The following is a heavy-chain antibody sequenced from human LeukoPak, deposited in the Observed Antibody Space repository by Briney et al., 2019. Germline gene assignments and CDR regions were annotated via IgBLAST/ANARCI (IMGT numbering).Heavy chain of an antibody. CDR2: ISSSGSTI. V-gene: IGHV3-48*03. J-gene: IGHJ3*02. Sequence: GGPLRLSCAASGFTFSSYEMNWVRQAPGKGLEWVSYISSSGSTIFYADSVKGRFTISRDNAKNSLYLQMNSLRAEDTAVYYCARDRYSGYDDAFDIWGQGTMVTVSS. CDR1: GFTFSSYE. D-gene: IGHD5-12*01. CDR3: ARDRYSGYDDAFDI.